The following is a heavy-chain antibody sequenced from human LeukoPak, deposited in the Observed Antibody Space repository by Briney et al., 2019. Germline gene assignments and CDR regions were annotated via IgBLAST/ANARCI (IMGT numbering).Heavy chain of an antibody. CDR1: GYTFTGYY. D-gene: IGHD3-10*01. CDR2: INPNSGGT. J-gene: IGHJ6*03. Sequence: ASVKVSCKASGYTFTGYYMHWVRQAPGQGLEWMGWINPNSGGTNYAQKFQGRVTMTRDTSISTAYMELSRLRSDDTAVYYCARGVYYGSGLYYYYYYYMDVWAKGPRSPSP. V-gene: IGHV1-2*02. CDR3: ARGVYYGSGLYYYYYYYMDV.